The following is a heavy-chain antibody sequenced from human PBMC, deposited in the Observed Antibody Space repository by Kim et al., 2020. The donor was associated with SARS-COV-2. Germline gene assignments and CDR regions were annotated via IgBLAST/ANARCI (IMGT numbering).Heavy chain of an antibody. V-gene: IGHV4-31*02. D-gene: IGHD4-17*01. Sequence: GRPIYNLPLRSRVTISVDTSKNQFSLKLSSVTAADTAVYYCAREIYGSFDYWGQGTLVTVSS. CDR2: GRP. J-gene: IGHJ4*02. CDR3: AREIYGSFDY.